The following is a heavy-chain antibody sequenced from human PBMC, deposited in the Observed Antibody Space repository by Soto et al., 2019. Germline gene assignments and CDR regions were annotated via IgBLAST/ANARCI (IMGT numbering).Heavy chain of an antibody. Sequence: GGSLRLSCAASGFTFSNAWMSWVRQAPGKGLEWVGRIKSKTDGGTTDYAAPVKGRFTISRDDSKNTLYLQMNSLKTEDTAVYYCTTQTLPDDAFDIWGQGTMVTVSS. CDR1: GFTFSNAW. V-gene: IGHV3-15*01. CDR3: TTQTLPDDAFDI. D-gene: IGHD1-26*01. CDR2: IKSKTDGGTT. J-gene: IGHJ3*02.